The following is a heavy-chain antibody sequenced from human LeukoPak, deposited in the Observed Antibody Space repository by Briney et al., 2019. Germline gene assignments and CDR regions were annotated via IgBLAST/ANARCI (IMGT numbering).Heavy chain of an antibody. CDR3: ARYSLMFGNYWIDY. D-gene: IGHD3-10*02. CDR2: INTGSGDT. V-gene: IGHV1-2*02. CDR1: GYTFIGYY. Sequence: GASVKVSCKTSGYTFIGYYMHWVRQAPGQGLEWMGWINTGSGDTHYAQKFQGRVTMTRDTSISTLYMDLSRLISDDTAIYYCARYSLMFGNYWIDYWGQGTLVTVSS. J-gene: IGHJ4*02.